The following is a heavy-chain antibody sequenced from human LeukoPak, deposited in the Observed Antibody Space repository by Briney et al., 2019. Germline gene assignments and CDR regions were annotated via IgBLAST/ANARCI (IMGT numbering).Heavy chain of an antibody. D-gene: IGHD3-3*01. V-gene: IGHV1-69*13. CDR3: AKDREARSVAYDAFDI. J-gene: IGHJ3*02. CDR1: GGTFSNYG. CDR2: ISPIFGTA. Sequence: SVKVSCKASGGTFSNYGISWERQAPGQGLEWMGGISPIFGTAKYVQKFQGRVTITADESTSTAYMELSSLRSEDTAVYYCAKDREARSVAYDAFDIWGQGTKVTVSS.